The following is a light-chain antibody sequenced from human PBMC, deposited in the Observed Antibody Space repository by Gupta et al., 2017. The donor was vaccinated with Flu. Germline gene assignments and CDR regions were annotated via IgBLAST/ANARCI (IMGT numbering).Light chain of an antibody. CDR2: DVS. Sequence: QSALTQPASVSGSPGQPLTISCPGTTRDVGGYNSVSWYHQRLGTAPNHMIYDVSNQPSGISTRLSCSNSGNTASTTISGLQAEDEDDYYCSSDTDGSTLVVVFGGGTKLTVL. V-gene: IGLV2-14*01. CDR3: SSDTDGSTLVVV. CDR1: TRDVGGYNS. J-gene: IGLJ2*01.